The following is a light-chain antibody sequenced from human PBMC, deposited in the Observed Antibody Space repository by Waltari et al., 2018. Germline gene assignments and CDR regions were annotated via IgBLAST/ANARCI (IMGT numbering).Light chain of an antibody. CDR2: DGS. V-gene: IGKV3D-20*01. J-gene: IGKJ2*01. Sequence: IVLTQSPAILSLSPGETATLSCEASQSVWNTYLAWYQHKPGQAPRLLIYDGSARATGTPDRFSGSGAATQFTLTISRLEPEDFALYYCQQYHSSLYTFGQGIRLEMK. CDR3: QQYHSSLYT. CDR1: QSVWNTY.